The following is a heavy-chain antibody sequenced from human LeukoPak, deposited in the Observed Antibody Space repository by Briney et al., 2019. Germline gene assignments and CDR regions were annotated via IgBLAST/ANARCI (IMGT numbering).Heavy chain of an antibody. D-gene: IGHD6-13*01. Sequence: QPGGSLRLSCAASGFTFRSYWMGWVRRAPGKGLEWVANIKQGGREKYYVDSVKGRFAISRDNAKNSLYLQMNSLRAEDTAVYYCARAGIAAVFDYWGQGTLVTVSS. J-gene: IGHJ4*02. V-gene: IGHV3-7*05. CDR3: ARAGIAAVFDY. CDR1: GFTFRSYW. CDR2: IKQGGREK.